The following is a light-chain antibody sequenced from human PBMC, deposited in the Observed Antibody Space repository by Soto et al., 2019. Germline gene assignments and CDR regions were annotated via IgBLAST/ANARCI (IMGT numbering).Light chain of an antibody. Sequence: QSALTQPASVSESPGQSIAISCTGTSSDIGGYNYVSWYQQHPGKAPKLIIYEVSNRPSGVSNRFSGSKSGNTASLTISRLQADDEAVYYCSSFTSSSTLVFGGGTKLTVL. V-gene: IGLV2-14*01. CDR2: EVS. CDR3: SSFTSSSTLV. CDR1: SSDIGGYNY. J-gene: IGLJ3*02.